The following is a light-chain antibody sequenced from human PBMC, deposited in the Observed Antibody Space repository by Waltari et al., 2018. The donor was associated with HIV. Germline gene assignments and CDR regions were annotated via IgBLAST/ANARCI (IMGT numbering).Light chain of an antibody. CDR3: AAWDDSLRGV. Sequence: QSVLTQPPSASGTPGQRVTISCSGSSSNIESNYVYWYQQRPGTAPKLLIYGNIQRPSGVPDRFSCSKSCTSASLAISGLRSEEEAEYYCAAWDDSLRGVFGGGTKLTVL. CDR2: GNI. J-gene: IGLJ2*01. V-gene: IGLV1-47*01. CDR1: SSNIESNY.